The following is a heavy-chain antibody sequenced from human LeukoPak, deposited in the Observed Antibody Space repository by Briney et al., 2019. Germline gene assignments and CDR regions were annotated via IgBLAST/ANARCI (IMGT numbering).Heavy chain of an antibody. J-gene: IGHJ6*03. CDR3: ARGETMDV. V-gene: IGHV3-7*01. D-gene: IGHD5-24*01. CDR1: EFSFETYW. CDR2: INEDGSEK. Sequence: GGSLRLSCVALEFSFETYWMSWVRQAPGKGPEWVANINEDGSEKHYVGSVRGRFTISRDNADNSLHLQVNRLRPEDMAVYYCARGETMDVWGKGTTVTVSS.